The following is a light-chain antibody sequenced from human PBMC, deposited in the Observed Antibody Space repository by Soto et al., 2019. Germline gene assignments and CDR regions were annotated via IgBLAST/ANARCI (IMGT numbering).Light chain of an antibody. CDR1: QSISSY. V-gene: IGKV1-39*01. J-gene: IGKJ3*01. Sequence: DVQMNLSASSLSASVGDRVTITCRASQSISSYLNWYQQKLGKAPKLLIYGASSLQSGVPSRFSGSGSGTDFTLTISSLQPEDFATYYCQQSYSTPFTFGPGTKVDIK. CDR3: QQSYSTPFT. CDR2: GAS.